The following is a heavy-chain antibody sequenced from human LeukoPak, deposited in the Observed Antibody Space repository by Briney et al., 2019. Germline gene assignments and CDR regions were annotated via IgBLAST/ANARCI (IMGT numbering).Heavy chain of an antibody. Sequence: ASVKVSCKASGYTFTSYAMHWVRQAPGQRLEWMGWINAGNGNTKYLQKFQGRVTITRDTSASTAYMELSSLRSEDTAVYYCARARSGYNFDYWGQGTLVTVSS. J-gene: IGHJ4*02. V-gene: IGHV1-3*01. CDR3: ARARSGYNFDY. D-gene: IGHD3-22*01. CDR1: GYTFTSYA. CDR2: INAGNGNT.